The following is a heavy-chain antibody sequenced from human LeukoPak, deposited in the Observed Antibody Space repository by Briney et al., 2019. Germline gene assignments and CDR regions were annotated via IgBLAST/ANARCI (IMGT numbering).Heavy chain of an antibody. V-gene: IGHV3-74*01. Sequence: GGSLRLSCAASGFTFSSYWMHWVRQAPRKGLVWVSRINSDGSSTSYADSVKGRFTISRDNAKNTLYLQMNSLRAEDTAVYYCARGGYCSSTSCLLDYWGQGTLVTVSS. J-gene: IGHJ4*02. CDR3: ARGGYCSSTSCLLDY. CDR1: GFTFSSYW. D-gene: IGHD2-2*01. CDR2: INSDGSST.